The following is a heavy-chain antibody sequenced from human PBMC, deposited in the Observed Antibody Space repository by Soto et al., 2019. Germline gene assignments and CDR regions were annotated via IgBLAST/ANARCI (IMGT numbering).Heavy chain of an antibody. CDR3: ARENDYGGNYYYFDL. J-gene: IGHJ2*01. V-gene: IGHV1-18*01. CDR1: GYTFTKFG. D-gene: IGHD4-17*01. CDR2: ISGYNGHT. Sequence: QVQLVQSGPEVKKTGASVKVSCKASGYTFTKFGITWVRQAPGQGLEWMGWISGYNGHTKYAQKFQGRVTITTDTSTSTAYMDLRSLRSDDTAVYYCARENDYGGNYYYFDLWGRGTLVTVSS.